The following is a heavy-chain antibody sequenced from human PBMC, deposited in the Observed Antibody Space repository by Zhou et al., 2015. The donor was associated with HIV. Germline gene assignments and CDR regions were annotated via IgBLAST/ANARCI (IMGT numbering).Heavy chain of an antibody. CDR2: INPSDAST. CDR1: GYVFTKYY. CDR3: ARDATYYYGLGSLRYSPGH. V-gene: IGHV1-46*01. D-gene: IGHD3-10*01. Sequence: QVHLVQSGAEVRTPGASVNVSCKASGYVFTKYYIHWVRQAPGQGLEWMGIINPSDASTRSAPNFQGRLTMTRDTSTSTVYMELSSLRSEDTAVYYCARDATYYYGLGSLRYSPGHWGQGTLVTVSS. J-gene: IGHJ4*02.